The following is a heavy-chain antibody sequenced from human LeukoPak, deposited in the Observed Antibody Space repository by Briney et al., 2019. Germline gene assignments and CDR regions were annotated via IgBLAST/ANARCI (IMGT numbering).Heavy chain of an antibody. D-gene: IGHD6-13*01. V-gene: IGHV3-30*18. CDR2: ISYDGSNK. Sequence: GSLRLSCEASGFTFSSYGMHWVRQAPGKGLEWVAVISYDGSNKYYADSVKGRFTISRDNSKNTLFLQMNSLRAEDTAVYYCAKDLYSSSWGAFDIWGQGTMVTVSS. CDR3: AKDLYSSSWGAFDI. J-gene: IGHJ3*02. CDR1: GFTFSSYG.